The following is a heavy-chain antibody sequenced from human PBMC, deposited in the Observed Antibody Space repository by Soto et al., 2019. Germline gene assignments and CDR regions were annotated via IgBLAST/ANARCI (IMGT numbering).Heavy chain of an antibody. CDR2: IYYSGST. CDR1: GGSISSGGYY. J-gene: IGHJ5*02. CDR3: AQSYGDYVGNWFDP. V-gene: IGHV4-31*03. D-gene: IGHD4-17*01. Sequence: SETLSLTCTVSGGSISSGGYYWSWIRQHPGKGLEWIGYIYYSGSTYYNPSLKSRVTISVDTSKNQFSLKLSSVTAADTAVYYCAQSYGDYVGNWFDPWGQGTLVTVSS.